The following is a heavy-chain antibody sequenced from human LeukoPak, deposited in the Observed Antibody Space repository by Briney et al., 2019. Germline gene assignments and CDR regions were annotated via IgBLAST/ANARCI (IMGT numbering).Heavy chain of an antibody. CDR2: ISYDGSNK. V-gene: IGHV3-30-3*01. Sequence: PGGSLRLSCAASGFTFSSYAMHWVRQAPGKGLEWVAVISYDGSNKYYADSVKGRFTISRDNSKNTLYLQMNSLRAEDTAVYYCARGDYYGSGSKPENFDYWGQGTLVTVSS. J-gene: IGHJ4*02. D-gene: IGHD3-10*01. CDR3: ARGDYYGSGSKPENFDY. CDR1: GFTFSSYA.